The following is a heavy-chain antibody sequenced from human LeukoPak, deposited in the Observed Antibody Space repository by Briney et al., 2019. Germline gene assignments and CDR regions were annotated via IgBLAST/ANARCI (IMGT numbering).Heavy chain of an antibody. CDR3: ARNGPYYYGMDV. V-gene: IGHV5-10-1*01. CDR2: IDPSDSYT. J-gene: IGHJ6*04. D-gene: IGHD2-8*01. CDR1: GYSFTSYW. Sequence: GESLKISCKGSGYSFTSYWISWVRQMPGKGLEWMGRIDPSDSYTNYSPSFQGHVTISADKSISTAYLQWSGLKASDTAMYYCARNGPYYYGMDVWGKGTTVTVSS.